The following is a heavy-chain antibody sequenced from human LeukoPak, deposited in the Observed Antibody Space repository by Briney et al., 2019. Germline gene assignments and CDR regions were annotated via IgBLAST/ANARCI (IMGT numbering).Heavy chain of an antibody. CDR3: ARDLGGYYDSSGYYCPDY. CDR2: ISRGGSYI. CDR1: GFTFSSYS. Sequence: PGGSLRLSCAASGFTFSSYSMTWVRQAPGKGLEGVSSISRGGSYIYSADSVKGRFTISRDNAKNSLYLQMNSLRAEDTAVYYCARDLGGYYDSSGYYCPDYWGQGTLVTVSS. J-gene: IGHJ4*02. V-gene: IGHV3-21*01. D-gene: IGHD3-22*01.